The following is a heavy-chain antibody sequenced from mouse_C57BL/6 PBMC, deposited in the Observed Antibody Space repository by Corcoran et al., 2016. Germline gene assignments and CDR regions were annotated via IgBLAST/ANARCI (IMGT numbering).Heavy chain of an antibody. CDR1: GYTFTTYG. V-gene: IGHV9-3*01. J-gene: IGHJ2*01. D-gene: IGHD1-1*01. Sequence: QIQLVQSGPELKKPGETVKISCKASGYTFTTYGMSWVKQAPGKGLKWMGWINTYSGVPTYADDFKGRFAFSLETSASTAYLQINNLKNEDTATYFCARQGSSYFDYWGQGTTLTVSS. CDR2: INTYSGVP. CDR3: ARQGSSYFDY.